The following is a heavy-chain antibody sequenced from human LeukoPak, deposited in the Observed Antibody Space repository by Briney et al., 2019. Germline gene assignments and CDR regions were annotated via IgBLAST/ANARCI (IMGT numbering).Heavy chain of an antibody. J-gene: IGHJ5*02. CDR2: INPSGGST. V-gene: IGHV1-46*01. Sequence: ASVKVSCKASGYTFTSYYMHWVRQAPGQGLEWMGIINPSGGSTSYAQKFQGRVTMTRDMSTSTVYMELSSLRSEDTAVYYCARDIVVVPAAKIYNWFDPWSQGTLVTASS. CDR3: ARDIVVVPAAKIYNWFDP. D-gene: IGHD2-2*01. CDR1: GYTFTSYY.